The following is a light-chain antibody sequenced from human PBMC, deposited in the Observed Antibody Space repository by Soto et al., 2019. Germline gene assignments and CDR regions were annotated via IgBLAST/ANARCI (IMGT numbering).Light chain of an antibody. Sequence: DIQMTQSPSSLSASVGDRVTIICRASQSISGYLNWYQQKPGKAPKLLIYAASSLQSGVPSRFSGSGSGTDFTLTISSLQPEDFATYYCQQSYSTPFDFGQGTRLEIK. CDR3: QQSYSTPFD. CDR1: QSISGY. V-gene: IGKV1-39*01. CDR2: AAS. J-gene: IGKJ5*01.